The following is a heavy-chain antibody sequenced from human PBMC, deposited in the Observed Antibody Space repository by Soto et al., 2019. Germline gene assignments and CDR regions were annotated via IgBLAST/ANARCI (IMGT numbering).Heavy chain of an antibody. CDR1: GYTFTSYY. CDR3: ARDDGSGSYRFSYYYYYGMDV. V-gene: IGHV1-46*01. Sequence: SVKVSCKATGYTFTSYYMHWVRQAPGQGLEWMGIINPSGGSTSYAQKFQGRVTMTRDTSTSTVYMELSSLRSEDTAVYYCARDDGSGSYRFSYYYYYGMDVWGQGTTVTVSS. D-gene: IGHD3-10*01. CDR2: INPSGGST. J-gene: IGHJ6*02.